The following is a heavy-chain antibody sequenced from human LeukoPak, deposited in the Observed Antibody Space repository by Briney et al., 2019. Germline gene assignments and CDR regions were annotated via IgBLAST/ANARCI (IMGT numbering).Heavy chain of an antibody. CDR1: GGSFSGYY. V-gene: IGHV4-34*01. Sequence: SETLSLTCAVYGGSFSGYYWSWIRQPPGKGLEWIGSIYYSGSTYYNPSLKSRVTISVDTSKNQFSLKLSSVTAADTAVYYCARVLRGRYRGAFDIWGQGTMVTVSS. D-gene: IGHD5-18*01. J-gene: IGHJ3*02. CDR3: ARVLRGRYRGAFDI. CDR2: IYYSGST.